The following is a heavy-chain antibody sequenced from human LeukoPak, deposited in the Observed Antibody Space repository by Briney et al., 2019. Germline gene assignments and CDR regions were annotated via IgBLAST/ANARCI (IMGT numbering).Heavy chain of an antibody. V-gene: IGHV1-2*02. CDR2: INPNTGGT. CDR3: ARAPMIVVVFPPRLDF. CDR1: GYTFTGYY. J-gene: IGHJ4*02. Sequence: ASVKVSCKTSGYTFTGYYMHWVRQAPGQGLEWMGWINPNTGGTNYAQKFQGRVTMTSDTSISTAYMELSSLKSDYTARYYCARAPMIVVVFPPRLDFWGQGTLVTVSS. D-gene: IGHD3-22*01.